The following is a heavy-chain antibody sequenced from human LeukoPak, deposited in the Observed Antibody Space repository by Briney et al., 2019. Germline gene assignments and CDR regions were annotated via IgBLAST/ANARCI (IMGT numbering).Heavy chain of an antibody. CDR2: ISTSGSTI. D-gene: IGHD4-17*01. V-gene: IGHV3-11*01. Sequence: GGSLRLSCAASGFTFSDYYMSWTRQAPGKGLEWVSYISTSGSTICYADSVKGRFTISRDNAKTSLYLQMNSLRAEDTAVYYCAKDIHPMTTELDYWGQGTLVTVSS. J-gene: IGHJ4*02. CDR3: AKDIHPMTTELDY. CDR1: GFTFSDYY.